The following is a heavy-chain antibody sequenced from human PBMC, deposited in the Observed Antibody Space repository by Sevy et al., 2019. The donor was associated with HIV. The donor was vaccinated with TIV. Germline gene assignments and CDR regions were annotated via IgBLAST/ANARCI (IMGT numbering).Heavy chain of an antibody. CDR2: ISSSSNYI. V-gene: IGHV3-21*06. Sequence: GGSLRLSCAASGFTFSTYTMNWVRQAPGKGLQWVSSISSSSNYIYYADSVKGRFTISRDNAKNSLFLQMNSLRAEDTAVYYCARPYGSGSWEAFDLWGPGTMVTVSS. CDR1: GFTFSTYT. CDR3: ARPYGSGSWEAFDL. D-gene: IGHD3-10*01. J-gene: IGHJ3*01.